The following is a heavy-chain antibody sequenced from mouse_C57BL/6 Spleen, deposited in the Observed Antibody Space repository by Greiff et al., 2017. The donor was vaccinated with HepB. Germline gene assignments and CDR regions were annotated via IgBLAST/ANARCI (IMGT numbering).Heavy chain of an antibody. CDR1: GYSFTGYF. V-gene: IGHV1-20*01. Sequence: VQLKQSGPELVKPGDSVKISCKASGYSFTGYFMNWVMQSHGKSLEWIGRINPYNGDTFYNQKFKGKATLTVDKSSSTAHMELRSLTSEDSAVYYCARDYGSSYLFAYWGQGTLVTVSA. J-gene: IGHJ3*01. CDR2: INPYNGDT. CDR3: ARDYGSSYLFAY. D-gene: IGHD1-1*01.